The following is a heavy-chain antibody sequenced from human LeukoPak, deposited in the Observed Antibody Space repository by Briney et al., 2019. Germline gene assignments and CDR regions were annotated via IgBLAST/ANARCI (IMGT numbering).Heavy chain of an antibody. CDR3: ARVLGSYYFDY. CDR1: GYTFTSYY. J-gene: IGHJ4*02. Sequence: ASVKVSCKASGYTFTSYYMHWVRQAPGQGLEWMGLINPTGGSTGYAQKFQGRVTMTRDTSISTAYMELSRLRSDDTAVYYCARVLGSYYFDYWGQGTLVTVSS. D-gene: IGHD1-26*01. V-gene: IGHV1-2*06. CDR2: INPTGGST.